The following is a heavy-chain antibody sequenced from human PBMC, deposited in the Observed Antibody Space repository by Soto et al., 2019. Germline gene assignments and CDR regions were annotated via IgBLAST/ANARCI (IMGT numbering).Heavy chain of an antibody. D-gene: IGHD6-13*01. CDR2: IIPVFGTV. V-gene: IGHV1-69*01. Sequence: QVRLVQSGAEVKKPESSVKVSCKASGGTFSNYAITWLRLAPGQGLEWLGGIIPVFGTVNYAQKFQDRVTITADESTSTAYMELNRLRSEDTAVYYCARDNPYTNSFGNWFDPWGQGTLVIVS. J-gene: IGHJ5*02. CDR3: ARDNPYTNSFGNWFDP. CDR1: GGTFSNYA.